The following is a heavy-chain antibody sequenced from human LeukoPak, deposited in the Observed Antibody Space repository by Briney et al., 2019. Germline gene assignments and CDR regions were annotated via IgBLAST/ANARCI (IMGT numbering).Heavy chain of an antibody. J-gene: IGHJ4*02. CDR1: GFTFSSYP. CDR3: AKGRYSGNYHIDY. D-gene: IGHD1-26*01. Sequence: GGSLRLSCAATGFTFSSYPLSWVRQAPGKGLEWVSTFSGSGGSTYYADSVKGRFTISRDNSKNTLYLQMNSLRAEDTAVYYCAKGRYSGNYHIDYWGQGTLVTVSS. CDR2: FSGSGGST. V-gene: IGHV3-23*01.